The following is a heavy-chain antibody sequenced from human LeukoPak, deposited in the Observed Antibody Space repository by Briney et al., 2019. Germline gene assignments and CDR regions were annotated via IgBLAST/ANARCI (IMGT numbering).Heavy chain of an antibody. D-gene: IGHD3-9*01. J-gene: IGHJ4*02. CDR1: GGSFSDYY. V-gene: IGHV4-59*08. Sequence: SETLSLTCTISGGSFSDYYWSWIRQPPGKGLEWIAYMYNSETTKYNPSLRSRVTISMDTSKNQFSLKLSSVTAADTASYYCARHILTAGSLEWGQGTLVTVSS. CDR2: MYNSETT. CDR3: ARHILTAGSLE.